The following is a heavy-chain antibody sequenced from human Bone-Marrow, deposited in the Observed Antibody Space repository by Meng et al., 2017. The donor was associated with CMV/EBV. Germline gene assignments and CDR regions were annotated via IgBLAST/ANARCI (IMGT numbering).Heavy chain of an antibody. CDR2: ISGSGVNT. CDR3: ARKLGRFRSSWHRGMDV. Sequence: GGSLRLSCAVSGFIFGHFDMSWVRQAPGRGLERVSGISGSGVNTYYADSVKGRFIISRDNSRNTLYLQMNSLRAEDTAVYYCARKLGRFRSSWHRGMDVWGQGTTVTASS. D-gene: IGHD6-13*01. J-gene: IGHJ6*02. V-gene: IGHV3-23*01. CDR1: GFIFGHFD.